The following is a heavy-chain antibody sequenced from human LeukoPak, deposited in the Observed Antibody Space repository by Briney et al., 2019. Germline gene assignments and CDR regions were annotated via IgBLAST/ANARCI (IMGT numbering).Heavy chain of an antibody. CDR2: IYYSGRT. D-gene: IGHD3-22*01. Sequence: SETLSLTCSVSGDSISRSDSYWDWIRQPPGTGLEWIGTIYYSGRTYYSPSLNSRVTMSVDTSSNQFSLNLRSVTAADTAVYYCARRRYYDGSGYLEWGQGTLLSVSS. CDR1: GDSISRSDSY. V-gene: IGHV4-39*01. CDR3: ARRRYYDGSGYLE. J-gene: IGHJ1*01.